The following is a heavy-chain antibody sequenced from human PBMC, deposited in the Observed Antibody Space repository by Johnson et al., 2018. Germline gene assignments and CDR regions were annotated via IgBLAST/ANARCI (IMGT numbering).Heavy chain of an antibody. D-gene: IGHD2-15*01. J-gene: IGHJ3*01. CDR3: VREWWQVWA. CDR1: GFTFSNYW. CDR2: ITDDGRTT. Sequence: VQLQESGGGLVQPGGSXRLSCAASGFTFSNYWMHWVRQAPGKGLVWVAHITDDGRTTTYAASVKGRFTISRDNAENTLYLQMNSLRAEDTAVYYWVREWWQVWAWGQGTMVTVSS. V-gene: IGHV3-74*01.